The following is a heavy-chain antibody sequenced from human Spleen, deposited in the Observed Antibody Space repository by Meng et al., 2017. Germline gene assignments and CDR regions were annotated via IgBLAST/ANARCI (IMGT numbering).Heavy chain of an antibody. Sequence: GESLKISCAASGFTFSDYYMIWFRQAPGKGLEWVSAISGSGGSTYYTDSVKGRFTISRDNSKNTLYLEMNSVRAEDTAMYYCARETEGVQTAMVGYWGQGTLVTVSS. CDR2: ISGSGGST. D-gene: IGHD5-18*01. J-gene: IGHJ4*02. CDR3: ARETEGVQTAMVGY. CDR1: GFTFSDYY. V-gene: IGHV3-23*01.